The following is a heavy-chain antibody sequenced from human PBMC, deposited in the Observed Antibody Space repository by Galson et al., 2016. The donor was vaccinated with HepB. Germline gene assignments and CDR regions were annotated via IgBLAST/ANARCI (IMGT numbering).Heavy chain of an antibody. J-gene: IGHJ6*02. Sequence: SVKVSCKVSGYTLTELSMHWVRQAPGKGLEYMGGFDPEGGETIYAQKFQGRVTMTEDTSTDTAYMELSSLKSEDTAVYYCATGSAAGWYSDYGMDVWGQGTTVTISS. CDR1: GYTLTELS. V-gene: IGHV1-24*01. CDR2: FDPEGGET. D-gene: IGHD6-13*01. CDR3: ATGSAAGWYSDYGMDV.